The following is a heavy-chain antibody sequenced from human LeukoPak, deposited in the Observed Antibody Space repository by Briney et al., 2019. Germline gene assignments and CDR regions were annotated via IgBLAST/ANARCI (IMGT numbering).Heavy chain of an antibody. Sequence: PGVSLRLSCAASGFTFSNYAIYWVRQAPGKGLEWVSVISTDGNYKYYADSVKGRFAVSRDNSKNMLYLQMNSLSADDTAVYYCARRFRPFNSATWFLSFDSWGPGTLVTVSS. D-gene: IGHD3-10*01. CDR3: ARRFRPFNSATWFLSFDS. CDR1: GFTFSNYA. V-gene: IGHV3-30*09. J-gene: IGHJ4*02. CDR2: ISTDGNYK.